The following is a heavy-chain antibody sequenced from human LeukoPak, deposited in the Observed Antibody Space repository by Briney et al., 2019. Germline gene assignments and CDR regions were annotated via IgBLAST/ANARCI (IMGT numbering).Heavy chain of an antibody. Sequence: PGGSLRLSCAASGFTFSSYWMGWVRQAPGKGLEWVANIKQDGSEKYYVDSVKGRFTISRDNAKNSLYLQMNSLRAEDTAVYYCAREVIRGSHYIDYWGQGTLVTVSS. D-gene: IGHD3-16*01. J-gene: IGHJ4*02. V-gene: IGHV3-7*01. CDR2: IKQDGSEK. CDR3: AREVIRGSHYIDY. CDR1: GFTFSSYW.